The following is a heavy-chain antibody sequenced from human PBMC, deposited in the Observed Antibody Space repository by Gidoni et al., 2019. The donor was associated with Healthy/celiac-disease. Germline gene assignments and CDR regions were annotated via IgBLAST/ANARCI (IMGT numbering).Heavy chain of an antibody. J-gene: IGHJ4*02. CDR3: ASGDYYFDY. CDR2: IWYDGSNK. CDR1: GFTFSSYG. D-gene: IGHD7-27*01. V-gene: IGHV3-33*01. Sequence: QGQPVESGGGVVQPGRALRLSCAAPGFTFSSYGMHWVRQAPGKGLEWVAVIWYDGSNKYYADSVKGRFTISRDNSKNTLYLQMNSLRAEDTAVYYCASGDYYFDYWGQGTLVTVSS.